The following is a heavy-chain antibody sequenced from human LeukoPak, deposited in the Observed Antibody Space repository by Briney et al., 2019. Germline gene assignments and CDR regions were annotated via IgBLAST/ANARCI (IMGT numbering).Heavy chain of an antibody. Sequence: ASVKVSCKASGYTFTSYDINWVRQATGQGLEWMGWISAYNGNTNYAQELQGRVTMTTDTSTSTAYMELRSLRSDDTAVYYCARDLSLWRVTNFDYWGQGTLVTVSS. CDR2: ISAYNGNT. CDR1: GYTFTSYD. CDR3: ARDLSLWRVTNFDY. D-gene: IGHD1-26*01. V-gene: IGHV1-18*01. J-gene: IGHJ4*02.